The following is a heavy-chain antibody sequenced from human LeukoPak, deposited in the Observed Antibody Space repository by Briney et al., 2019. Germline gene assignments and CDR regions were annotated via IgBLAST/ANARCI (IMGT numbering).Heavy chain of an antibody. V-gene: IGHV1-2*02. Sequence: ASVKVSCKASGYTSTGYYMHWVRQAPGQGLEWMGWINPNNGGTNYAQKFQGRVTMTRDTSINTAYMELTRLRSDDTAVYYCAKTPPVSPYYFDSWGQGTLVTVSS. D-gene: IGHD3-16*01. CDR3: AKTPPVSPYYFDS. CDR2: INPNNGGT. J-gene: IGHJ4*02. CDR1: GYTSTGYY.